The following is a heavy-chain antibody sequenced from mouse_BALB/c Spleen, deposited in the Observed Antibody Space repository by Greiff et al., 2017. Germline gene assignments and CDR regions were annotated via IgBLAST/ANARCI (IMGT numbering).Heavy chain of an antibody. D-gene: IGHD2-3*01. CDR1: GYSITSDYA. V-gene: IGHV3-2*02. CDR2: ISYSGST. CDR3: ARYDGYYVFAY. J-gene: IGHJ3*01. Sequence: EVKLQESGPGLVKPSQSLSLTCTVTGYSITSDYAWNWIRQFPGNKLEWMGYISYSGSTSYNPSLKSRISITRDTSKNQFFLQLNSVTTEDTATYYCARYDGYYVFAYWGQGTLVTVSA.